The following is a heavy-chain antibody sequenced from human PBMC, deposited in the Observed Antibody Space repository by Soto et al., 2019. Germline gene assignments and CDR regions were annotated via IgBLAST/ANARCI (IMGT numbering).Heavy chain of an antibody. Sequence: QVQLVQSGAEVKKPGSSVKVSCKTSGGIFSNYAINWVRRAPGQGLEWMGGIIPIFGTTNYARKFQGRLTITADESTTTAYMDLSRLRSEDTAFYYGTRGYGSGWYSVWGQGTLVTVSS. D-gene: IGHD6-19*01. V-gene: IGHV1-69*12. CDR2: IIPIFGTT. J-gene: IGHJ4*02. CDR1: GGIFSNYA. CDR3: TRGYGSGWYSV.